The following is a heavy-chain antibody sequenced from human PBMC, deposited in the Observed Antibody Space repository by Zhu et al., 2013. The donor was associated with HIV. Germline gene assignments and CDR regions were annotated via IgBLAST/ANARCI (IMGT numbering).Heavy chain of an antibody. CDR3: ARDEGYYGMDV. J-gene: IGHJ6*02. V-gene: IGHV1-2*02. CDR1: GHTFTGYY. CDR2: INLNSGGT. Sequence: QVQVVQSGAEVKKAGASVKVSCKASGHTFTGYYLHWVRQAPGQGLEWMGWINLNSGGTNYAQKFHGRVTMTRDTSINTAYMELSRLRSDDTAVYYCARDEGYYGMDVWGQGTTVTVSS.